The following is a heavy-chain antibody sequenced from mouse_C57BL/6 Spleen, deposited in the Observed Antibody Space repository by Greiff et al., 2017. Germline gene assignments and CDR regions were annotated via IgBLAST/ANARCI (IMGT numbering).Heavy chain of an antibody. J-gene: IGHJ4*01. V-gene: IGHV1-39*01. Sequence: EVKLQESGPELVKPGASVKISCKASGYSFTDYNMNWVKQSNGKSLEWIGVINPNYGTTSYNQKFKGKATLTVDQSSSTAYMQLNSLTSEDSAVYYCARRERVVAPYYAMDYWGQGTSVTVSS. CDR3: ARRERVVAPYYAMDY. CDR1: GYSFTDYN. CDR2: INPNYGTT. D-gene: IGHD1-1*01.